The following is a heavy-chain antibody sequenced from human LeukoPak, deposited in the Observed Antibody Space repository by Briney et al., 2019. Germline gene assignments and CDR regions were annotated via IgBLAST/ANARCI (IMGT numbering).Heavy chain of an antibody. D-gene: IGHD4-17*01. CDR2: ISSSSSYI. Sequence: GGSLRLSCAASGFTFSSYSMNWVRLAPGKGLEWVSSISSSSSYIYYADSVKGRFTISRDNSKNTLFLQFNSLRADDTAVYYCAKGRGTTVTAAANYWGQGTLVTVSS. CDR1: GFTFSSYS. J-gene: IGHJ4*02. V-gene: IGHV3-21*04. CDR3: AKGRGTTVTAAANY.